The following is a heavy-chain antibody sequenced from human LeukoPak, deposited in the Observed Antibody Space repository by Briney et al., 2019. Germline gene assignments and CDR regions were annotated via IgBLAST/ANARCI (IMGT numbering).Heavy chain of an antibody. J-gene: IGHJ3*02. CDR3: ARAGAKYYYDSSGYYSTAFDI. D-gene: IGHD3-22*01. CDR2: IYYSGST. CDR1: GGSVSSGSYY. Sequence: SETLSLTCTVSGGSVSSGSYYWSWIRQPPGKGLEWIGYIYYSGSTNYNPSLKSRVTISVDTSKNQFSLTLSSVTAADTAVYYCARAGAKYYYDSSGYYSTAFDIWGQGTMVTVSS. V-gene: IGHV4-61*01.